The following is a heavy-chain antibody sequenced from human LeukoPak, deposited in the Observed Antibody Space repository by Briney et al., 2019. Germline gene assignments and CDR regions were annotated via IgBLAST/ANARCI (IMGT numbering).Heavy chain of an antibody. CDR2: INPNSGGT. D-gene: IGHD2-2*01. CDR3: ARNKRICSSTSCLDGELDYYYYYYMDV. CDR1: GYTFTGYY. Sequence: GASVKVSCKASGYTFTGYYMHWVRQAPGQGLEWMGWINPNSGGTNYAQKFQGRVTMTRDTSISTAYMELSRLRSDDTAVYYCARNKRICSSTSCLDGELDYYYYYYMDVWGKGTTVTVSS. V-gene: IGHV1-2*02. J-gene: IGHJ6*03.